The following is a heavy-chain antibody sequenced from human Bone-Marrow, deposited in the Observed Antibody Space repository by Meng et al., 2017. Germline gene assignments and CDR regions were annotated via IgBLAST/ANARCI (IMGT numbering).Heavy chain of an antibody. J-gene: IGHJ4*02. CDR3: SRGPTTMAHDFDY. CDR2: INHSGST. Sequence: GQLRRLLAGLWKPSASRSRTGVVSGGSFSDYYWSWIRQPPGKGLEWIGEINHSGSTTYNPSLEIRATISADTSQNNLSLKLSSVTAADSAVYYCSRGPTTMAHDFDYWGQGTLVTVSS. D-gene: IGHD4-11*01. CDR1: GGSFSDYY. V-gene: IGHV4-34*01.